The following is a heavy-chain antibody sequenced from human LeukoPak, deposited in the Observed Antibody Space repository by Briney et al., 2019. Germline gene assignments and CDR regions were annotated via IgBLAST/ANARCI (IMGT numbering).Heavy chain of an antibody. Sequence: GGSLRLSCAASGFTVSSNYMSWVRQAPGKGLEWVSAIYSGGSTYYADSVKGRFTISRDNSKDTLYLQMNSLRAEDTAVYYCATTYDSSGYYYYYYMDVWGKGTTVTISS. CDR2: IYSGGST. D-gene: IGHD3-22*01. CDR3: ATTYDSSGYYYYYYMDV. V-gene: IGHV3-66*01. CDR1: GFTVSSNY. J-gene: IGHJ6*03.